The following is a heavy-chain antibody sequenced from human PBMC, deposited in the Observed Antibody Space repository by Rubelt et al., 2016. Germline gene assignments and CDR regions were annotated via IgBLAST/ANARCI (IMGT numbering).Heavy chain of an antibody. V-gene: IGHV4-39*07. CDR1: GDSISSSGYY. CDR3: ARGPSYYDFWSGPQGY. CDR2: IYHSGST. Sequence: QLQLQESGPRLVKPSETLSLTCTVSGDSISSSGYYWGWIRQPPGKGLEWIGSIYHSGSTYYNPSLKSRVTISVDTSKNQFSLKLSSGTAADTAVYYCARGPSYYDFWSGPQGYWGQGTLVTVSS. D-gene: IGHD3-3*01. J-gene: IGHJ4*02.